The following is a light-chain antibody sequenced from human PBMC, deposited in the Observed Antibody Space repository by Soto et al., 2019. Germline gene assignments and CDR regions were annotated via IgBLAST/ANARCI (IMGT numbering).Light chain of an antibody. J-gene: IGKJ4*01. CDR1: QSVTNNY. CDR3: KQYGTSPLT. Sequence: EIVLTQSPGTLSLSPGERATLSCRASQSVTNNYVAWYQQKPGQAPRLLIYGASNRATGVPDRFSGSQSGTDFTLTISRLEPEDFGVYYCKQYGTSPLTFGGGTKVEI. V-gene: IGKV3-20*01. CDR2: GAS.